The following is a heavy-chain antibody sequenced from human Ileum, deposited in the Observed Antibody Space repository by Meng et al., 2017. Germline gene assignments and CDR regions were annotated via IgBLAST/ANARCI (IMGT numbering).Heavy chain of an antibody. Sequence: QVQLVQSGADVKKPGASVKVSCKTSGYTFTNYYIKWLRQAHGQGLEWMGRINPKSGIRHYAQKFQGRVTMTSDTSTSTAYMEVSGLTSDDTAVYYCSGASSSSYLGYWGQGTLVTVSS. CDR3: SGASSSSYLGY. J-gene: IGHJ4*02. CDR1: GYTFTNYY. CDR2: INPKSGIR. V-gene: IGHV1-2*06. D-gene: IGHD6-13*01.